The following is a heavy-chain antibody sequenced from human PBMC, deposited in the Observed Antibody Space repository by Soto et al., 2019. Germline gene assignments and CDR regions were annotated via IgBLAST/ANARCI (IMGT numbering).Heavy chain of an antibody. CDR3: ARVGHCVSYCYTTSSYNFGTCFDS. CDR2: IYNVGRT. V-gene: IGHV4-38-2*02. D-gene: IGHD2-2*02. CDR1: GHSISMLYY. Sequence: SETLSPTCLLAGHSISMLYYWCCRRQPPGKRLEWIGSIYNVGRTYYNTSLNIRATLSIDMPTNHVSLILNSVTAAHTPVPFCARVGHCVSYCYTTSSYNFGTCFDSWGQGTLVTVSS. J-gene: IGHJ5*01.